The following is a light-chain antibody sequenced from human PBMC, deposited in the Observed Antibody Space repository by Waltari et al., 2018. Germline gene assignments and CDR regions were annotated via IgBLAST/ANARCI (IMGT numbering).Light chain of an antibody. V-gene: IGKV3-15*01. J-gene: IGKJ2*01. CDR2: DAS. CDR3: QQYNNWPPYT. Sequence: EIVMTQSPATLSVSPGERATLSCRASQSVSSNLAWYQQKPGQPLRLLIFDASRWATGIPARFSGSGSGTEFTLTISSLQSEDFAVYYCQQYNNWPPYTFGQGTKLDIK. CDR1: QSVSSN.